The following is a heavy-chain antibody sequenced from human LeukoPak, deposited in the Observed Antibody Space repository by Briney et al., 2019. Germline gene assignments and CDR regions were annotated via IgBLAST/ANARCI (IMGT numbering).Heavy chain of an antibody. J-gene: IGHJ4*02. CDR1: GFTFSSYS. Sequence: GGSLRLSXAASGFTFSSYSMNWIRQAPGKGLEWVSYISSSSSTIYYADSVKGRFTISRDNAKNSLYLQMNSLRAEDTAVYYCAGGPYDFWSGYYTIDYWGQGTLVTVSS. V-gene: IGHV3-48*01. CDR3: AGGPYDFWSGYYTIDY. CDR2: ISSSSSTI. D-gene: IGHD3-3*01.